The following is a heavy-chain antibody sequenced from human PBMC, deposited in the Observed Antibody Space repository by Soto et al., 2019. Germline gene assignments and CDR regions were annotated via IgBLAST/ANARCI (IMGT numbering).Heavy chain of an antibody. CDR2: ISSSSSYI. CDR1: GFTFSSYS. D-gene: IGHD3-16*02. V-gene: IGHV3-21*01. Sequence: PGGSLRLSCAASGFTFSSYSMNWVRQAPGKGLEWVSSISSSSSYIYYADSVKGRFTISRDNAKNSLYLQMNSLRAEDTAVYYCARPGSIWGSYRYTAYFYYWGQGTLVTVSS. CDR3: ARPGSIWGSYRYTAYFYY. J-gene: IGHJ4*02.